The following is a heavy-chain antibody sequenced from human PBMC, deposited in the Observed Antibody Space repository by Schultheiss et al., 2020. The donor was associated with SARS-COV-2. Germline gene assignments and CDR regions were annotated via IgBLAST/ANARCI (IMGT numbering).Heavy chain of an antibody. CDR2: IYYSGST. CDR3: ASHPAGRRRHGRPGYYSYGMDV. Sequence: SQTLSLTCTVSGGSISSSSYYWGWIRQPPGKGLEWIGSIYYSGSTYYNPSLKSRVTISVDTSKNQFSLKLSSVTAADTAVYYCASHPAGRRRHGRPGYYSYGMDVWGQGTTVTVSS. CDR1: GGSISSSSYY. D-gene: IGHD6-13*01. V-gene: IGHV4-39*07. J-gene: IGHJ6*02.